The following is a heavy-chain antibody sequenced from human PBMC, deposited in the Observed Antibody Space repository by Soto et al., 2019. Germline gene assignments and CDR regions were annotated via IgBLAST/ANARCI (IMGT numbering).Heavy chain of an antibody. V-gene: IGHV4-34*01. Sequence: PSETLSLTCAVYGGSFSGYYWSWIRQPPGKGLEWIGEINHSGSTNYNPSLKSRVTISVDRSKNQFSLKLSSVTAADTAVYYCARVRLLWFGDYGGFDYWGQGTLVTVSS. D-gene: IGHD3-10*01. J-gene: IGHJ4*02. CDR2: INHSGST. CDR1: GGSFSGYY. CDR3: ARVRLLWFGDYGGFDY.